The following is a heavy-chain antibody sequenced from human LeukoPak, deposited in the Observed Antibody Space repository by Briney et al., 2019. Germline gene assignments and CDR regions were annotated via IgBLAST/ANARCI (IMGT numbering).Heavy chain of an antibody. CDR3: ARSRAFNSGAFDP. CDR2: IPNDGTKT. Sequence: GGSLRLSCAASGFSFSSYAMHWVRQAPGKGLEWVAAIPNDGTKTYYADSVKGRFTISRDNSKNTLYLQMNSLRAEDTAVYYCARSRAFNSGAFDPWGQGSLVTVSS. D-gene: IGHD1-26*01. V-gene: IGHV3-30-3*01. J-gene: IGHJ5*02. CDR1: GFSFSSYA.